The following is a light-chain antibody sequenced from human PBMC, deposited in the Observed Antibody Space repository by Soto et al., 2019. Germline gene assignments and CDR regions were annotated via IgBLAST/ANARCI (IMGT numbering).Light chain of an antibody. V-gene: IGKV4-1*01. Sequence: DIVMTQSPDSLAVSLGERATINCKSSQSVLYSSNNKNYLAWYQQKPRQPPKLLIYWASTRESGVPDRFSGSGSGTDFTLTISSLQAEDVAVYYCQQYYSLPHTVGQGTKLEIK. CDR1: QSVLYSSNNKNY. CDR3: QQYYSLPHT. CDR2: WAS. J-gene: IGKJ2*01.